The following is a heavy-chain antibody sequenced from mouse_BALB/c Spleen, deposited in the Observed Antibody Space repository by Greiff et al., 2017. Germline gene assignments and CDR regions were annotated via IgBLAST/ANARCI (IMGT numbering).Heavy chain of an antibody. J-gene: IGHJ4*01. CDR3: ASMITTGKSAMDY. CDR2: IWAGGST. V-gene: IGHV2-9*02. Sequence: VQLKQSGPGLVAPSQSLSITCTVSGFSLTSYGVHWVRQPPGKGLEWLGVIWAGGSTNYNSALMSRLSISKDNSKSQVFLKMNSLQTDDTAMYYCASMITTGKSAMDYWGQGTSVTVSA. CDR1: GFSLTSYG. D-gene: IGHD2-4*01.